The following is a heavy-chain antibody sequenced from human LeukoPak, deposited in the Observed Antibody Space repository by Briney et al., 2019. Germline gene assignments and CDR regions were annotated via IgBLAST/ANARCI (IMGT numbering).Heavy chain of an antibody. CDR3: TTDGVVVADPYYFDY. V-gene: IGHV3-15*01. CDR1: GFTFSNAW. J-gene: IGHJ4*02. D-gene: IGHD2-15*01. Sequence: GGSLRLSCAASGFTFSNAWMSWVRQAPGKGLEWVGRIKSKTDGGTTDYAAPVKGRFTISRDDSKNTLYLQMNSLKTEDTAVYYCTTDGVVVADPYYFDYWGQGTLVTVSS. CDR2: IKSKTDGGTT.